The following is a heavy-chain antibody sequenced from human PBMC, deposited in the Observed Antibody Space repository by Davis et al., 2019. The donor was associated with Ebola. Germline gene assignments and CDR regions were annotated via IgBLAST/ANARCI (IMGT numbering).Heavy chain of an antibody. CDR3: AATTFYESSGYYRWTFDI. J-gene: IGHJ3*02. Sequence: SVKVSCKASGFRFNTSAIQWVRQARGQRLEWIGWILVDSGNAHYAQKFQERVSISEDTSTNTVYMDLGSLRSEDTAIYYLAATTFYESSGYYRWTFDIWAQGTMVTVSS. CDR2: ILVDSGNA. CDR1: GFRFNTSA. D-gene: IGHD3-22*01. V-gene: IGHV1-58*02.